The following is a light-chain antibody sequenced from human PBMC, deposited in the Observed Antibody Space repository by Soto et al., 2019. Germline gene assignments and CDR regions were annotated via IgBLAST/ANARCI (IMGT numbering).Light chain of an antibody. CDR1: QVIGSY. CDR3: QQSYSTLWT. CDR2: GAS. V-gene: IGKV1-39*01. J-gene: IGKJ1*01. Sequence: DIQLTQSPSFLSSSVGDRFTITCRASQVIGSYLAWYQQKPGKAPKLLISGASTLQSGVPSRFSGSGSGTDFTLTISSLQPEDFATYYCQQSYSTLWTFGQGTKVDIK.